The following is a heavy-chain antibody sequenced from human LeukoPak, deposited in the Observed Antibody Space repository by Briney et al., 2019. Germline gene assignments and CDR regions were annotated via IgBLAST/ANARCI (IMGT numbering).Heavy chain of an antibody. CDR3: AKNGYRSGWREH. J-gene: IGHJ4*02. CDR2: INSDGSST. Sequence: GGSLRLSCAASGFTFSSYWMHWVRQAPGKGLVWVSRINSDGSSTSYADSVKGRFTMSRDNSKNTLYLQMNSLRAEDTAVYYCAKNGYRSGWREHWGQGTLVTVSS. CDR1: GFTFSSYW. V-gene: IGHV3-74*01. D-gene: IGHD6-19*01.